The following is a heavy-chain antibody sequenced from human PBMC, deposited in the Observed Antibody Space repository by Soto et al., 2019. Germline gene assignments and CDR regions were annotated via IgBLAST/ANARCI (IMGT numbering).Heavy chain of an antibody. J-gene: IGHJ6*02. CDR3: ARGQLWLLYEQAYYYYYGMDV. CDR1: GGSISSSNW. D-gene: IGHD5-18*01. Sequence: SETLSLTCAVSGGSISSSNWWSWVRQPPGKGLEWIGEIYHSGSTNYNPSLKSRVTISVDKSKNQFSLKLSSVTAADTAVYYCARGQLWLLYEQAYYYYYGMDVWGQGTTVTVYS. CDR2: IYHSGST. V-gene: IGHV4-4*02.